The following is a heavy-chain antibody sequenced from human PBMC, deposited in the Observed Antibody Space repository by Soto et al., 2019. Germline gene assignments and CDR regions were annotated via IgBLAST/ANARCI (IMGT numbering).Heavy chain of an antibody. CDR3: ARRAGAVPGRIDF. CDR2: IYCTGST. J-gene: IGHJ4*02. D-gene: IGHD6-19*01. CDR1: GDSISSYY. V-gene: IGHV4-59*08. Sequence: HVQLQESGPGLVKPSETLSLICTVSGDSISSYYWSWIRQPPGKGLEWIGFIYCTGSTNYNPSLKSRVTISVDTSKNQLSLKLSSVTAADTAVYYCARRAGAVPGRIDFWGQGTLVTVSS.